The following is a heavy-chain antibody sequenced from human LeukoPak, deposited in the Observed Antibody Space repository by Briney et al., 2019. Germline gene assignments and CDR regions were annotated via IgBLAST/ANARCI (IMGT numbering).Heavy chain of an antibody. CDR1: GGSFSGYY. D-gene: IGHD2-15*01. J-gene: IGHJ3*02. Sequence: SETLSLTCAVYGGSFSGYYWSWVRQPPGKGVEWIGEINHSGSNNYNPSLKSLFTISVDTSKNHFPLKLSSVTAADKAVYYCARVPAHCSGGSCYSRAFDIWGQGTMVTVSS. V-gene: IGHV4-34*01. CDR3: ARVPAHCSGGSCYSRAFDI. CDR2: INHSGSN.